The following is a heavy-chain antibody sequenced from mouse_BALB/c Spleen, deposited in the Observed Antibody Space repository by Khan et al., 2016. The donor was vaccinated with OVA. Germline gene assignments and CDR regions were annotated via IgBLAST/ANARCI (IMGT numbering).Heavy chain of an antibody. CDR1: GFNIRHYY. D-gene: IGHD4-1*01. Sequence: EVQLQQSGADLVRSGASVKLSCIASGFNIRHYYLHWVKQRPEQGLEWIGWIDPDNGDTEYDPKFQGKATMTADTSSNTAYLQLSSLTSEDTAVYYCTTGWSYAMDYWGQGTSVTVSS. CDR3: TTGWSYAMDY. J-gene: IGHJ4*01. V-gene: IGHV14-4*02. CDR2: IDPDNGDT.